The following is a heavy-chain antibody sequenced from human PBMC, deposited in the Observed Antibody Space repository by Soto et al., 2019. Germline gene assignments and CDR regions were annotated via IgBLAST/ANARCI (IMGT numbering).Heavy chain of an antibody. D-gene: IGHD1-7*01. J-gene: IGHJ4*02. CDR3: ESDPPQTGTTWVDY. Sequence: ELQLVESGGGLVQPGGSLRLSCAASGFTFSNYWMHWVRQAPGKGLVWVSRIKGDGSATTYAESVKGRVTISRDNAKHKLYLQVNSLSADATAVYYCESDPPQTGTTWVDYWGKGALVSVSS. V-gene: IGHV3-74*01. CDR1: GFTFSNYW. CDR2: IKGDGSAT.